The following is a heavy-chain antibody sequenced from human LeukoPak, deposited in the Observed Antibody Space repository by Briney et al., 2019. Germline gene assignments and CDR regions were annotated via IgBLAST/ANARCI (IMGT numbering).Heavy chain of an antibody. CDR2: MNSGGDT. CDR1: GFTFSSDL. V-gene: IGHV3-53*01. CDR3: ASTFDI. J-gene: IGHJ3*02. Sequence: GGSLRLSCAVSGFTFSSDLMNWVRQAPGMGLEWVSSMNSGGDTYYADSVKGRFIISRDKSRNTLYLQMNSLRVDDTAVYYCASTFDIWGQGTMVTVSS.